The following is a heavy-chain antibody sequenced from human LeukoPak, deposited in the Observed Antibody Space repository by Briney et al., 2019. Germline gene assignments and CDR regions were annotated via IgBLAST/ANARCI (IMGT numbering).Heavy chain of an antibody. CDR1: GGSISSSSYY. J-gene: IGHJ4*02. V-gene: IGHV4-39*07. D-gene: IGHD3-16*01. CDR3: ARGRVGKSNY. Sequence: SETLSLTCTVSGGSISSSSYYWAWIRQPPGKGLEWIGEINHSGSTNYNPSLKSRVTISVDTSKNQFSLKLSSVTGADTAVYYCARGRVGKSNYWGQGTLVTVSS. CDR2: INHSGST.